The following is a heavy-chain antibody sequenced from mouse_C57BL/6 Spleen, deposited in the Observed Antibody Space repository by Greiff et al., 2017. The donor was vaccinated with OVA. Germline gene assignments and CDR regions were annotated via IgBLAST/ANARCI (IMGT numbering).Heavy chain of an antibody. J-gene: IGHJ2*01. CDR2: IYPSDSET. D-gene: IGHD2-14*01. CDR1: GYTFTSYW. Sequence: QVQLQQPGAELVRPGSSVKLSCKASGYTFTSYWMDWVKQRPGQGLEWIGNIYPSDSETHYNQKFKDKATLTVDKSSSTAYMQLSSLTSEDSAVSFSARREYGYAADSFDYWGQGTTLTVSS. CDR3: ARREYGYAADSFDY. V-gene: IGHV1-61*01.